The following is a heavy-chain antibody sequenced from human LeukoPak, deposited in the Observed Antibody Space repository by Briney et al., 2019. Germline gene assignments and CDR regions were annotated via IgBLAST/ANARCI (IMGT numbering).Heavy chain of an antibody. D-gene: IGHD6-19*01. Sequence: GRSLRLSCSASGFIFNMFGMHWFRQAPGKGLEWVALISKDGETYYTDSVKGRFTISRDTSTNTANLQMDSLTSEDTAVYFCARDDSGWITGKILYWGQGTLVSISS. V-gene: IGHV3-30*04. CDR1: GFIFNMFG. J-gene: IGHJ4*02. CDR3: ARDDSGWITGKILY. CDR2: ISKDGET.